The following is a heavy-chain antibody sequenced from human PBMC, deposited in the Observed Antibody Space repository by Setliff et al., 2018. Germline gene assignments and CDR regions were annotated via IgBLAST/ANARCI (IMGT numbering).Heavy chain of an antibody. CDR1: GFSFTTYT. CDR3: ARSENCHSTKCSPYDY. CDR2: IDTTSTWI. V-gene: IGHV3-21*01. J-gene: IGHJ4*02. Sequence: GGSLRLSCAASGFSFTTYTMNWIRQAPGQGLEWVSSIDTTSTWIYYADSVKGRFTISRDNAENFLYLQMNSLRAADTAVYYCARSENCHSTKCSPYDYWGQGTPVTVSS. D-gene: IGHD2-2*01.